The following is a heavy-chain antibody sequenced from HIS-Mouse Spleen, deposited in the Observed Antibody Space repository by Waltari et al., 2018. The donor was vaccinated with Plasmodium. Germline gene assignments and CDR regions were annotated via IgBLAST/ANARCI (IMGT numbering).Heavy chain of an antibody. CDR2: INPNSGGT. V-gene: IGHV1-2*02. CDR1: GYTFTGYY. D-gene: IGHD6-13*01. Sequence: QVQLVQSGAEVKKPGASVKVSCKASGYTFTGYYMHWVRQAPGQGLEGMGWINPNSGGTNYAQKFQGRVTVTRETSSSTAYMGRSRLRSDDTAVYYCARVLGYKAAAGTFVEYFQHWGQGTLVTVSS. J-gene: IGHJ1*01. CDR3: ARVLGYKAAAGTFVEYFQH.